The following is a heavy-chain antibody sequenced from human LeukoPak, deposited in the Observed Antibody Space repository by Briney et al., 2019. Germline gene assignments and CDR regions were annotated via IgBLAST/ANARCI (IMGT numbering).Heavy chain of an antibody. CDR1: GGSISSGGYY. CDR2: IYHSGST. D-gene: IGHD3-10*01. Sequence: SQTLSLTCTVSGGSISSGGYYWSWIRQPPGKGLEWIGEIYHSGSTNYNPSLKSRLTMSVDKSKNQLSLKLNSVTAADTAMYYCAKDLTYTDTGGFDPWGQGTLVTVSS. V-gene: IGHV4-30-2*01. J-gene: IGHJ5*02. CDR3: AKDLTYTDTGGFDP.